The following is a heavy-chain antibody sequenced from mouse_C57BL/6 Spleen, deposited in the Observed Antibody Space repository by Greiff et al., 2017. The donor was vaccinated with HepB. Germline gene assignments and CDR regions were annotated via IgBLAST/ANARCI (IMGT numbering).Heavy chain of an antibody. CDR1: GYTFTDYN. V-gene: IGHV1-18*01. CDR3: ARRGRTGTGTAWFAY. CDR2: INPNNGGT. J-gene: IGHJ3*01. Sequence: EVQLQQSGPELVKPGASVKIPCKASGYTFTDYNMDWVKQSHGKSLEWIGDINPNNGGTIYNQKFKGKATLTVDKSSSTAYMELRSLTSEDTAVYYGARRGRTGTGTAWFAYWGQGTLVTVSA. D-gene: IGHD4-1*01.